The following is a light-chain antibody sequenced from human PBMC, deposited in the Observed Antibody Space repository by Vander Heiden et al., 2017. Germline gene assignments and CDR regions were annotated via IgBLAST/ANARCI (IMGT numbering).Light chain of an antibody. CDR2: DAS. J-gene: IGKJ4*01. CDR3: QQYYNLRT. V-gene: IGKV1-33*01. Sequence: DVQLTQSTSSLSASVGDRVTITCQASQDISNYLNWYQQKPGKAPKLLIYDASNLETGVPSGFSGSGSWTDFTLTICSLQPEVFATYYCQQYYNLRTFGGGTKVEIK. CDR1: QDISNY.